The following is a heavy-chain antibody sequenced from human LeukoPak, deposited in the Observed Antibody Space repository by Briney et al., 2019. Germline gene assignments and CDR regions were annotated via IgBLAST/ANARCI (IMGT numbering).Heavy chain of an antibody. V-gene: IGHV1-69*06. J-gene: IGHJ3*02. D-gene: IGHD2-8*01. Sequence: ASVKLSCNASGDTFSSYAISWGRHPPAPGLEWMGMIIPIFGAANYAQKFQGRLTITADKSTSTAYIEQRSLRSEDTAVYYCARVVYDMSRRAAFDICSQATMVTVSS. CDR2: IIPIFGAA. CDR3: ARVVYDMSRRAAFDI. CDR1: GDTFSSYA.